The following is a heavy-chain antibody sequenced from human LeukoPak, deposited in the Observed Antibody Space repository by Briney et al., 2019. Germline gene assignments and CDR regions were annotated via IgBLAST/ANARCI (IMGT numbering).Heavy chain of an antibody. V-gene: IGHV3-23*01. Sequence: PGGSLRLSCAASGFTFSSYAMTWVRQAPGKGLDWDSTISSNGGGTYYADSVRGRFTISRDNSKNTLYLQMNSLRAEDTAVYYCAKETRGGSYGILDYWGQGTLVTVSS. D-gene: IGHD3-16*01. CDR2: ISSNGGGT. J-gene: IGHJ4*02. CDR3: AKETRGGSYGILDY. CDR1: GFTFSSYA.